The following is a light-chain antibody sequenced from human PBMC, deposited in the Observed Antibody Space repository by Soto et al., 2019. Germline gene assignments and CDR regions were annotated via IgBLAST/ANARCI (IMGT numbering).Light chain of an antibody. CDR1: SSNIGAGYD. CDR2: GNT. Sequence: VLTQPPSVSGAPGQRVTISCTGSSSNIGAGYDVHWYLQLPGTAPKLLIYGNTNRPSGVPDRFSGSKSGSSASLAITGLQADDEADYYCQSHDSSLHASVFGTGTKLTVL. V-gene: IGLV1-40*01. J-gene: IGLJ1*01. CDR3: QSHDSSLHASV.